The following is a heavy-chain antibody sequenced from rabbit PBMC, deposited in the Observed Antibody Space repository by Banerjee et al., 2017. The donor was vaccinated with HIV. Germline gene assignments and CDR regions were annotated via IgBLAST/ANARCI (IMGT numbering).Heavy chain of an antibody. D-gene: IGHD7-1*01. CDR2: IDPVFGST. J-gene: IGHJ6*01. V-gene: IGHV1S7*01. Sequence: QQLVESGGGLVQPGGSLKLSCKASGFDFSSYYMSWVRQAPGKGLEWIGYIDPVFGSTYYASWVNGRFTISSHNAQNTLYLQMNSLTAADTATYFCAREQYAGYAGYGLWGPGTLVTVS. CDR1: GFDFSSYY. CDR3: AREQYAGYAGYGL.